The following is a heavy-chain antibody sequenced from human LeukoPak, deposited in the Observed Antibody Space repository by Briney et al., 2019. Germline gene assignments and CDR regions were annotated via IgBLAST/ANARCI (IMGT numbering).Heavy chain of an antibody. D-gene: IGHD3-22*01. V-gene: IGHV3-7*01. CDR3: ARAPRYYYDSSGYYYVNYFDY. Sequence: GGSLRLSCAASGFTFSSYWMSWVRQAPGKGLEWVANIKQDGSEKYYVDSVKGRFTISRDNAKNSLYLQMNSLRAEDTAVYYCARAPRYYYDSSGYYYVNYFDYWGQGTPVTVSS. CDR1: GFTFSSYW. J-gene: IGHJ4*02. CDR2: IKQDGSEK.